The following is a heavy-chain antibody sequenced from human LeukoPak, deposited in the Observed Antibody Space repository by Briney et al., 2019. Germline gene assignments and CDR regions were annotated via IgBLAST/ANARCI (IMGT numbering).Heavy chain of an antibody. V-gene: IGHV3-9*01. J-gene: IGHJ4*02. CDR2: ISWNSGSI. Sequence: GGSLRLSCAASGFTFDDYAMHWVRQAPGKGLEWVSGISWNSGSIGYADSVKGRFTISRDNAKNSLYLQMNSLRAEDTAVYYCAREDLAVAGVKSLYYFDYWGQGTLVTVSS. D-gene: IGHD6-19*01. CDR3: AREDLAVAGVKSLYYFDY. CDR1: GFTFDDYA.